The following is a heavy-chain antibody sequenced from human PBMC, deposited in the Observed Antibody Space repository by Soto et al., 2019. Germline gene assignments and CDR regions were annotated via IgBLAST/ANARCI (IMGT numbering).Heavy chain of an antibody. V-gene: IGHV3-23*01. J-gene: IGHJ4*02. D-gene: IGHD3-10*01. CDR1: GFTFSSYA. CDR2: ISGSGGST. Sequence: PGGSLRLSCAASGFTFSSYAMSWVRQAPGKGLEWVSAISGSGGSTYYADSVKGRFTISRDNSKNTLYLQMNSLRAEDTAVYYCAKGDGRQWGGSVALAYWGQGTLVTVSS. CDR3: AKGDGRQWGGSVALAY.